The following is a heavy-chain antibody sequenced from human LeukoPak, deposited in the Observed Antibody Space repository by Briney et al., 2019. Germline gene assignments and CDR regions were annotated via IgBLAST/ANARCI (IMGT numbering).Heavy chain of an antibody. Sequence: GASLRLSCAASGFTFSNYAMSWVRQAPGKGLDWVSAITGSGGNTYYADSVKGRFTISRDNSENTLYLQMNSLRAEDTAVYYCAKWGDYDVLTGYYVSDYWGQGALVTVSS. V-gene: IGHV3-23*01. CDR1: GFTFSNYA. CDR2: ITGSGGNT. J-gene: IGHJ4*02. D-gene: IGHD3-9*01. CDR3: AKWGDYDVLTGYYVSDY.